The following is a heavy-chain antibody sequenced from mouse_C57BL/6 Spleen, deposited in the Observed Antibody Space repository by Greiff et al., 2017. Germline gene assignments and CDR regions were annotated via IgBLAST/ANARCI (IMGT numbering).Heavy chain of an antibody. CDR2: ISYDCSN. V-gene: IGHV3-6*01. CDR3: AREDLLAVYFDY. Sequence: EVKLVESGPGLVKPSQSLSLTCSVTGYPITSGYYWNLIRQFPGNKLEWMGYISYDCSNNYNPSLKNLISITRDTSKNQFFLKLNAVTTEDTATDYCAREDLLAVYFDYWGQGTTLTVSS. J-gene: IGHJ2*01. CDR1: GYPITSGYY. D-gene: IGHD6-1*01.